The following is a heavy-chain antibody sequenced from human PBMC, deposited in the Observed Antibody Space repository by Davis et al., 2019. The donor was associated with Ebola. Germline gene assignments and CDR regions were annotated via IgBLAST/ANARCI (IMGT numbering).Heavy chain of an antibody. V-gene: IGHV3-30*18. J-gene: IGHJ4*02. Sequence: GESLKISCAASGFSLRSYGMHWVRQAPGKGLEWVALISFDESNKFYADSVKGRFTISRDNSKNTLYLQMNSLRADDTAVYYCAKEGSTWYPYFDSWGQGTLVTVSP. CDR3: AKEGSTWYPYFDS. CDR1: GFSLRSYG. CDR2: ISFDESNK. D-gene: IGHD6-13*01.